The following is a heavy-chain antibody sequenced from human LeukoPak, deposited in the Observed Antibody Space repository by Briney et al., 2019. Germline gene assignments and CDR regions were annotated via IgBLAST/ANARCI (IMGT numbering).Heavy chain of an antibody. CDR2: ISSSSGII. CDR3: ARLHIRGYRYGFDF. J-gene: IGHJ4*02. CDR1: GFTLNYYE. V-gene: IGHV3-48*03. Sequence: GGSLRLSCAASGFTLNYYEMNWVRLAPGKGLEWVSYISSSSGIIYYADSVKGRFTISRDNAKNSLHLQMSSLRAEDTARYYCARLHIRGYRYGFDFWGQGTLVTVSS. D-gene: IGHD5-18*01.